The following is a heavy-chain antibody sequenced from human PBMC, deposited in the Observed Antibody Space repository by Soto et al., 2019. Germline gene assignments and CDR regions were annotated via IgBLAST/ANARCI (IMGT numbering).Heavy chain of an antibody. V-gene: IGHV4-59*08. CDR2: IYYSGNT. CDR1: GGSISSYY. J-gene: IGHJ4*02. D-gene: IGHD3-10*01. Sequence: PSETLSLTCTVSGGSISSYYWSWIRQPPGKGLEWIGYIYYSGNTNYNPSLKSRVTMSVDTPKNQFSLKLSSVTAADTALYYCARQRFGELSHFDYWGQGTLVTVSS. CDR3: ARQRFGELSHFDY.